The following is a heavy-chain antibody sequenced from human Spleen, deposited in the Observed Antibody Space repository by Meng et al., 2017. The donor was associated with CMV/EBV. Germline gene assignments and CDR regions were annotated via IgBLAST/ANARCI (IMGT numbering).Heavy chain of an antibody. CDR1: GFTFSSYE. D-gene: IGHD6-13*01. J-gene: IGHJ6*02. CDR3: ARSWDGMDV. Sequence: GESLKISCAASGFTFSSYEMNWVRQAPGKGLEWVSNISSSGTIIYYADSVKGRFTISRDNAKNSVYLQMNSLSAEDTGVYYCARSWDGMDVWGQGTTVTVSS. CDR2: ISSSGTII. V-gene: IGHV3-48*03.